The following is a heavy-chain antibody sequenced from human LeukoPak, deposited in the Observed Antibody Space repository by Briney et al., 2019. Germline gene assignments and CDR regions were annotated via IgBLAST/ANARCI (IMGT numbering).Heavy chain of an antibody. CDR2: IYTSGST. Sequence: SETLSLTCTVSGGSISSYYWSWIRQPAGKGLEWIGRIYTSGSTNYNPSLKSRVTISVDKSKNQFSLKLSSVTAADTAVYYCARTSMVRGVILLWGQGTLVTVSS. D-gene: IGHD3-10*01. CDR1: GGSISSYY. J-gene: IGHJ4*02. V-gene: IGHV4-4*07. CDR3: ARTSMVRGVILL.